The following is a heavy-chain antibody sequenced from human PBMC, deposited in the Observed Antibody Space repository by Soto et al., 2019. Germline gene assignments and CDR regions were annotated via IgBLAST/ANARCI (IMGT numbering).Heavy chain of an antibody. CDR3: ARDQREGNWFDP. J-gene: IGHJ5*02. Sequence: QLQLQESGSGLVRPSQTLSLTCAVSGGSIRSGGYSWNWIRQPPGKGLEWIGYIYHSRGTLYNPSLKSRVTTSVAKAKIQFSLKLSSVTAADTAVYYCARDQREGNWFDPWGQGTLVTVSS. CDR1: GGSIRSGGYS. V-gene: IGHV4-30-2*01. CDR2: IYHSRGT.